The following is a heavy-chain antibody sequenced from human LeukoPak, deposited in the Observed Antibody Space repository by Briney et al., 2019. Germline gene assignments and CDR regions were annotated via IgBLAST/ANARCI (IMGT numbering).Heavy chain of an antibody. CDR2: IYYTEST. D-gene: IGHD6-13*01. V-gene: IGHV4-30-4*07. J-gene: IGHJ6*03. CDR3: ARTTEAHSWRTRYYDYYMDV. Sequence: PSETLSLTCAVSGDSISSGGYSWSWIRQPPGKVLEWIGYIYYTESTYYNPSLESRVTISFDTSKNQFSLRLSSVTAADTAVYYCARTTEAHSWRTRYYDYYMDVWGKGTTVTVSS. CDR1: GDSISSGGYS.